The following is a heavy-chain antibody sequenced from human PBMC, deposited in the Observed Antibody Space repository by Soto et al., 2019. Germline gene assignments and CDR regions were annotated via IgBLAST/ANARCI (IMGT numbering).Heavy chain of an antibody. Sequence: PGESLKISCKGSGYSFTSYWIGWVRQMPGKGLEWMGIIYPGDSDTRYSPSFQGQVTISADKSISTAYLQWSSLKASDTAMYYCARPLLEDCSSTSCLHPPDYWGQGTLVTVSS. V-gene: IGHV5-51*01. CDR2: IYPGDSDT. D-gene: IGHD2-2*01. CDR1: GYSFTSYW. J-gene: IGHJ4*02. CDR3: ARPLLEDCSSTSCLHPPDY.